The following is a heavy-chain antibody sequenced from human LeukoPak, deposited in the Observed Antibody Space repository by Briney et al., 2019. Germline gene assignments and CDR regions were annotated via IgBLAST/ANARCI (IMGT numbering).Heavy chain of an antibody. V-gene: IGHV3-48*03. CDR1: GFTFSSYE. D-gene: IGHD6-25*01. CDR3: AREMGAGYSSD. Sequence: GGSLRLSCAASGFTFSSYEMNWVGQAPGKGLEWVSYISSSGSTIYYADSVKGRFTISRDNAKNSLYLQMNSLRAEDTAVYYCAREMGAGYSSDWGQGTLVTVSS. CDR2: ISSSGSTI. J-gene: IGHJ4*02.